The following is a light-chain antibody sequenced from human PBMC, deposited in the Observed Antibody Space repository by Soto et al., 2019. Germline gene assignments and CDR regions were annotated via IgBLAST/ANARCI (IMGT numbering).Light chain of an antibody. CDR2: SNN. CDR1: SSNIGSNT. Sequence: QAVVTQPPSASGTPGQRVTISCSGSSSNIGSNTVNWYQQLPGTAPKLLIYSNNQRPSGVPDRFSGSKSGTSASLAISGLQSEDEADYYCAAWDDNHWVFGGGTKVTVL. CDR3: AAWDDNHWV. J-gene: IGLJ3*02. V-gene: IGLV1-44*01.